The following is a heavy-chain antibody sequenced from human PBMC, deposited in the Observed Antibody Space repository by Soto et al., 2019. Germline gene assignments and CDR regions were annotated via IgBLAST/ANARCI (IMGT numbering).Heavy chain of an antibody. J-gene: IGHJ4*02. CDR1: GFTFSMYS. V-gene: IGHV3-23*01. Sequence: PGGSLRLSCEVSGFTFSMYSMSWVRQSPGKGLEWVSGVSASGSITSYADSAKGRFTISRDNAKNTVFLQMTGLRAEDTAVYFCAKGDCSGGRCYRGFDYWGQGTLVTVSS. D-gene: IGHD2-15*01. CDR3: AKGDCSGGRCYRGFDY. CDR2: VSASGSIT.